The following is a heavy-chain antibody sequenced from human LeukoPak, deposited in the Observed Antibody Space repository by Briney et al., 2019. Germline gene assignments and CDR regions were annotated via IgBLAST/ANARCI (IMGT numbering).Heavy chain of an antibody. Sequence: GGSLRLSCAASGFTFSSYAMHWVRQAPGKGLEWVAVISYNGSNKYYADSVKGRFTISRDNSKNTLYLQMNSLRAEDTAVYYCARGPPHDSSGYYLGAIDYWGQGTLVTVSS. CDR2: ISYNGSNK. D-gene: IGHD3-22*01. V-gene: IGHV3-30*04. CDR1: GFTFSSYA. CDR3: ARGPPHDSSGYYLGAIDY. J-gene: IGHJ4*02.